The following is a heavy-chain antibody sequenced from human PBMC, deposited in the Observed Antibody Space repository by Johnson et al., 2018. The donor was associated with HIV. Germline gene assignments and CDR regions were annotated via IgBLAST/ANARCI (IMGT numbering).Heavy chain of an antibody. CDR1: GFTFSIYW. CDR2: INSDGSST. V-gene: IGHV3-74*02. Sequence: MLLVESGGGVVQPGRSLRLSCAASGFTFSIYWMHWVRQAPGKGPVWVSRINSDGSSTSYADSVKGRFTISRDNSKNTLYLQMNSLRDEDTAVYYCAQDSRYYYDSSGYVSDAFDIWGQGTMATVSS. J-gene: IGHJ3*02. CDR3: AQDSRYYYDSSGYVSDAFDI. D-gene: IGHD3-22*01.